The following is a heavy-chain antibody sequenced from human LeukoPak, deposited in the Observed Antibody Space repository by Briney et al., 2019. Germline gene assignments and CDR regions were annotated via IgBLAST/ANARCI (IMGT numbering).Heavy chain of an antibody. V-gene: IGHV1-18*01. CDR1: GYTFTSYG. CDR3: ARVYGLGGGRWDYFDH. D-gene: IGHD2-15*01. J-gene: IGHJ4*02. CDR2: ISAYNGNA. Sequence: ASVKVSCKASGYTFTSYGISWVRQAPGQGLEWMGWISAYNGNANYAQKLQGRVTMTTDTSTSTAYMELRSLRSDDTAVYYCARVYGLGGGRWDYFDHWGQGTLVTVSS.